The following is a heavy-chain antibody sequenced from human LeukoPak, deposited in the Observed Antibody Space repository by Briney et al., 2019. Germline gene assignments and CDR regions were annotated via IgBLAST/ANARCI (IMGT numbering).Heavy chain of an antibody. CDR2: IIPIFGTA. CDR3: ARGGNGWELPRSSYYYYMDV. D-gene: IGHD1-26*01. J-gene: IGHJ6*03. Sequence: GASVKVSCKASGYTFTSYGISWVRQAPGQGLEWMGGIIPIFGTANYAQKFQGRVTITADESTSTAYMELSSLRSEDTAVYYCARGGNGWELPRSSYYYYMDVWGKGTTVTISS. V-gene: IGHV1-69*13. CDR1: GYTFTSYG.